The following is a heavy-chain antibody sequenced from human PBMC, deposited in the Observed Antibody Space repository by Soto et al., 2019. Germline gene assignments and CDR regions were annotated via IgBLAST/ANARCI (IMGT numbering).Heavy chain of an antibody. CDR2: ITGSGDNT. D-gene: IGHD3-10*01. V-gene: IGHV3-23*01. CDR3: AKVPEFMGWFDP. J-gene: IGHJ5*02. CDR1: GFTFSNYG. Sequence: EVQLLESGGDLVQPGGSLRLSCAASGFTFSNYGMAWVRQAPGKGLEWVSSITGSGDNTYSADSVKGRFTISRDNAKNILYRHMDSLRGDDTAVYYCAKVPEFMGWFDPWGQGTLVTVSS.